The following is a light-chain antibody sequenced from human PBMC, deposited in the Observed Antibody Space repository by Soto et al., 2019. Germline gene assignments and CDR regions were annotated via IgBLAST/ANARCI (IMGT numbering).Light chain of an antibody. J-gene: IGKJ4*01. CDR3: QQYDTSLT. Sequence: IVLTQSPASLSLSPGERATLSCGASHTIASVYLAWYQHKPGLAPRLLIYDTSIRATGIPDRFTGSGSGTDFALNICTLETEDFAVYFCQQYDTSLTVGGGTKVEIK. CDR2: DTS. CDR1: HTIASVY. V-gene: IGKV3D-20*01.